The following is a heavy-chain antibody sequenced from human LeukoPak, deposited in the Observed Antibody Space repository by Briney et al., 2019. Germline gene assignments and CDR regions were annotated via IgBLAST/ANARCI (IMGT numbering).Heavy chain of an antibody. CDR3: ARDHDYGDYGTYEDY. D-gene: IGHD4-17*01. Sequence: SQTLSLTCAISGDSVSSNSVAWNWVRQSPSRGLEWLGRTYYRYRWYNDYAVSVKSRITINPDTSKNQFSLQLNSVTPEDTAVYYCARDHDYGDYGTYEDYWGQGTLVTVSS. CDR1: GDSVSSNSVA. CDR2: TYYRYRWYN. V-gene: IGHV6-1*01. J-gene: IGHJ4*02.